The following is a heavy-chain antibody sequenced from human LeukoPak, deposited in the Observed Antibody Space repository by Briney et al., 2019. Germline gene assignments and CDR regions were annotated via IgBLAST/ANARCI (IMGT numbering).Heavy chain of an antibody. CDR1: GFSVSSNY. CDR2: IYSGART. Sequence: GGSLRLSCAASGFSVSSNYMSWVRQPPGKGLEWVSVIYSGARTYYADSVKGRFTISRDNSKNTLSLQMNSLRAEDTAVYYCVGGDSTGFDYWGQGTLVTVSS. D-gene: IGHD4-17*01. J-gene: IGHJ4*02. CDR3: VGGDSTGFDY. V-gene: IGHV3-66*01.